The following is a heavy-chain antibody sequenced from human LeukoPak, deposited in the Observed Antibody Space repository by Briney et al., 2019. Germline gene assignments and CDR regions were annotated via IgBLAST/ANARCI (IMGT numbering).Heavy chain of an antibody. D-gene: IGHD2-15*01. CDR1: GYTFTSYD. CDR3: ASALRGCSGGSCYSTALYYFDY. J-gene: IGHJ4*02. V-gene: IGHV1-8*01. CDR2: MNPNSGNT. Sequence: ALVKVSCKASGYTFTSYDINWVRQATGQGLAWMGWMNPNSGNTGYAQKFQGRVTMTRNTSISTAYMELSSLRSEDTAVYYCASALRGCSGGSCYSTALYYFDYWGQGTLVTVSS.